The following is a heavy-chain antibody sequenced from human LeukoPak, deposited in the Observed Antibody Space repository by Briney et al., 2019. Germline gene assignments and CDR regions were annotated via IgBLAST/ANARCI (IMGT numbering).Heavy chain of an antibody. CDR2: INPNSGRT. CDR1: GYTFTSSD. D-gene: IGHD6-13*01. CDR3: ARGRSGLAAAGTYDY. J-gene: IGHJ4*02. Sequence: WASVKVSCEASGYTFTSSDINWVRQAAGQGLEWMGWINPNSGRTGYAQKFQGRVTMTGNTSISTAYMEVSSLRFDDTAVYYCARGRSGLAAAGTYDYWGQGTLITVSS. V-gene: IGHV1-8*01.